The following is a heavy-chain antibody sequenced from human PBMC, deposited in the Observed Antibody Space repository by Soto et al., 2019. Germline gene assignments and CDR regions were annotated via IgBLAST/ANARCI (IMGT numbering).Heavy chain of an antibody. CDR3: WEGSGYYSDY. D-gene: IGHD3-3*01. V-gene: IGHV1-69*02. CDR2: IIPILGIA. J-gene: IGHJ4*02. Sequence: PGQGLEWMGRIIPILGIANYAQKFQGRVTITADKSTSTAYMELSSLRSEDTAVYYCWEGSGYYSDYWGQGTLVTVSS.